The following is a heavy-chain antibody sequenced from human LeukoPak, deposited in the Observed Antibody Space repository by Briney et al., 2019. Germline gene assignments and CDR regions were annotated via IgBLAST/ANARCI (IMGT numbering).Heavy chain of an antibody. CDR2: ISYDGSNK. CDR3: ATQYYYDSSVAFDI. D-gene: IGHD3-22*01. Sequence: GGSLRLSCAASGFTFSSYGMHWVRQAPGKGLEWVAVISYDGSNKYYADSVKGRFTISRDNSKNTLYLQMNSLRAEDTAVYYCATQYYYDSSVAFDIWGQGTMVTVSS. V-gene: IGHV3-30*03. J-gene: IGHJ3*02. CDR1: GFTFSSYG.